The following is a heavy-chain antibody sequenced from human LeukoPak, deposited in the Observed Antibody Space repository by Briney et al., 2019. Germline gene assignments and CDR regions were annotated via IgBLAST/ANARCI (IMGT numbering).Heavy chain of an antibody. Sequence: ASVKVSCKASGYTFTSYGISWVRQAPGQGLEWMGWISAYNGNTNYAQKLQGRVTMTTDTSTSTAYMELRSLRSDDTAVYYCARDAEGEYCSGGSCYYYYGIDVWGQGTTVTVSS. V-gene: IGHV1-18*01. CDR1: GYTFTSYG. CDR3: ARDAEGEYCSGGSCYYYYGIDV. J-gene: IGHJ6*02. CDR2: ISAYNGNT. D-gene: IGHD2-15*01.